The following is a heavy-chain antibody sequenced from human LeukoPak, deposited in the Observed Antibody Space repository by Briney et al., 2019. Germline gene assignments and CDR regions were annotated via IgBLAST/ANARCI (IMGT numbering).Heavy chain of an antibody. Sequence: PSETLSLTCTVSGGSISSYYWSWIRQPPGKGLEWIGYIYYSGSTNYNPSLKSRVTISVDTSKNQFSLKLSSVTAADTAVYYCARHGSFWSGKTSWFDPWGQGTLVTVSS. CDR1: GGSISSYY. V-gene: IGHV4-59*08. D-gene: IGHD3-3*01. CDR3: ARHGSFWSGKTSWFDP. J-gene: IGHJ5*02. CDR2: IYYSGST.